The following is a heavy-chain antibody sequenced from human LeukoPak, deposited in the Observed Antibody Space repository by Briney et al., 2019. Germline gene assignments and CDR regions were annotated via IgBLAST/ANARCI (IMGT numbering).Heavy chain of an antibody. Sequence: GGSLRLSCAASGFTVSSNYMSWVRQAPGKGLEWVSVIYSGGSTYYADSVKGRFTISRDNSKNTLYLQMNSLRAEDTAVYYCAKDGTGDPYYYYYMDVWGKGTTVTVSS. CDR3: AKDGTGDPYYYYYMDV. CDR1: GFTVSSNY. CDR2: IYSGGST. J-gene: IGHJ6*03. V-gene: IGHV3-66*01. D-gene: IGHD7-27*01.